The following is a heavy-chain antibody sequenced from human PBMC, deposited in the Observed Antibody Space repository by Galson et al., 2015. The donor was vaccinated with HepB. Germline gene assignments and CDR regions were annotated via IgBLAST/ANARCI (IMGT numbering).Heavy chain of an antibody. CDR3: ARDSGGTTTTAFGY. V-gene: IGHV3-33*01. CDR1: GFTFSSYG. D-gene: IGHD1-7*01. J-gene: IGHJ4*02. CDR2: IWYDGSNK. Sequence: SLRLSCAASGFTFSSYGMHWVRQAPGKGLEWVAVIWYDGSNKYYADSVKGRFTISRDNSKNTLYLQMNSLRAEDTAVYYCARDSGGTTTTAFGYWGQGTLVTVSS.